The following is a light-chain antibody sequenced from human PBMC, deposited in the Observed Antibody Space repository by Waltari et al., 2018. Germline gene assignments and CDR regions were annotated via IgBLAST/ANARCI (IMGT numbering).Light chain of an antibody. CDR1: QSISNL. Sequence: DIQMTQSPSTLSASVGDRVIITCRASQSISNLLAWYQQKPGQAPNLLIYLASRLQSGVPSRFSGSGSGTEFNLTISCLQPDDFATYYCQQYNTYSGWTFGQGTKEEIK. CDR2: LAS. V-gene: IGKV1-5*03. J-gene: IGKJ1*01. CDR3: QQYNTYSGWT.